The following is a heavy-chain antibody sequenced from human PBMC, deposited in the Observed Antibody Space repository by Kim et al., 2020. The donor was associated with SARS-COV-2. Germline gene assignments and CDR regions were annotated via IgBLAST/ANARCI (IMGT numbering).Heavy chain of an antibody. D-gene: IGHD3-22*01. CDR1: GFTFSSYE. CDR3: ARAPWGDSSGYYYY. CDR2: ISSSGSTI. Sequence: GGSLRLSCAASGFTFSSYEMNWVRQAPGKGLEWVSYISSSGSTIYYADSVKGRFTISRDNAKNSLYLQMNSLRAEDTAVYYCARAPWGDSSGYYYYWGQGTLVTVSS. J-gene: IGHJ4*02. V-gene: IGHV3-48*03.